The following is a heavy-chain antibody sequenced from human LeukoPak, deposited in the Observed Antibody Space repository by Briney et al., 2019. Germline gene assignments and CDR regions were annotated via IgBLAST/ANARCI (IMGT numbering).Heavy chain of an antibody. Sequence: SETLSLTCAVYGGSFSDNYWSWIRQPPGKGLEWLGEINHSGSTNYSPSLRSRVTISVDTSKNQFSLNLRSVTAADTAVYYCARPTTVTTSAYRAFDIWGQGTMVTVSA. D-gene: IGHD4-17*01. J-gene: IGHJ3*02. CDR1: GGSFSDNY. V-gene: IGHV4-34*01. CDR2: INHSGST. CDR3: ARPTTVTTSAYRAFDI.